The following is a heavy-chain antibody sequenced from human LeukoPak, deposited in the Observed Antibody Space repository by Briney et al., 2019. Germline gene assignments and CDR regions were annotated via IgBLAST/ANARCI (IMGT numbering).Heavy chain of an antibody. D-gene: IGHD3-10*01. J-gene: IGHJ5*02. V-gene: IGHV4-34*01. CDR1: GGSFSGYY. CDR3: ARQLSITYYYGSGSPRGNWFDP. CDR2: INHSGST. Sequence: SETLSLTCAVYGGSFSGYYWSWIRRPPGKGLEWIGEINHSGSTNYNPSLKSRVTISVDTSKNQFSLKLSSVTAADTAVYYCARQLSITYYYGSGSPRGNWFDPWGQGTLVTVSS.